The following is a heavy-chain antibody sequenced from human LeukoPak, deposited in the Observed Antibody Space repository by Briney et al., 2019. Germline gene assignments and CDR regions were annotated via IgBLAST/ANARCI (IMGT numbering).Heavy chain of an antibody. Sequence: PSETLSLTCTVSGGSISSDYWSWIRQPPGKRLEWIGYIYYSGSTNYNPSLKSRVTISVDTSKNQFSLKLSSVTAADTAVYYCASIAAAGTDYWGQGTLVTVSS. CDR2: IYYSGST. J-gene: IGHJ4*02. D-gene: IGHD6-13*01. V-gene: IGHV4-59*01. CDR1: GGSISSDY. CDR3: ASIAAAGTDY.